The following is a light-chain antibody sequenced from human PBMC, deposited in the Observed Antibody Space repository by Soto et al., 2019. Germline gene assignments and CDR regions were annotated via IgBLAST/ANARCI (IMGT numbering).Light chain of an antibody. V-gene: IGKV3-20*01. CDR3: QQYGSSPIT. J-gene: IGKJ5*01. CDR1: QSVSSNY. CDR2: RAS. Sequence: EIVMTQSPATLSVSPGERAPLSCMASQSVSSNYLAWYQQKPGQTPKVLIYRASTRATGIPDRFSGSGSGTDFTLTISRLEPEDFAVYYCQQYGSSPITFGQGTRLEI.